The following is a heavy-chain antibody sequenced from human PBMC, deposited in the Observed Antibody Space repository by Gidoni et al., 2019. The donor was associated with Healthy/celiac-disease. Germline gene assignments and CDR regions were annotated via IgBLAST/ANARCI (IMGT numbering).Heavy chain of an antibody. CDR1: GGSFSGYY. CDR3: ARVSKDYGYCSGGSCSPDDAFDI. D-gene: IGHD2-15*01. J-gene: IGHJ3*02. V-gene: IGHV4-34*01. Sequence: QVQLQQWGAGLLKPSETLSLTCAVYGGSFSGYYWSWIRQPPGKGLEWIGESNHSGSTNYNPSLKSRVTISVDTSKNQFSLKLSSVTAADTAVYYRARVSKDYGYCSGGSCSPDDAFDIWGQGTMVTVSS. CDR2: SNHSGST.